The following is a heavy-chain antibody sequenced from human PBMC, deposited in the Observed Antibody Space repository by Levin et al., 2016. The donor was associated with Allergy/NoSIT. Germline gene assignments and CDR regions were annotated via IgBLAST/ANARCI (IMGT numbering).Heavy chain of an antibody. CDR1: GASTSTGDDY. CDR3: SRGRNIITWYEIWWFDP. CDR2: THYTGTT. Sequence: SETLSLTCTVSGASTSTGDDYWTWIRQHPGKGLEWIASTHYTGTTYYNPSLRSRVIMSVDTSASQFSLKLSSVTVADTAVYYCSRGRNIITWYEIWWFDPWGQGTLVTVSS. V-gene: IGHV4-31*03. J-gene: IGHJ5*02. D-gene: IGHD3-9*01.